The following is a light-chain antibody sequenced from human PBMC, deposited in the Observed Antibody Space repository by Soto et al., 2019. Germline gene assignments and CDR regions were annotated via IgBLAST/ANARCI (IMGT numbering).Light chain of an antibody. CDR3: GTWDSSLSAWV. CDR2: DNY. Sequence: QSVLTQPPSVSAAPGQKVTISCSGSSSNIGNNYVSWYQQLPGTAPKLLIYDNYKRPSGIPDRFSGSKSGTSATLAITGLQTGDEADYYCGTWDSSLSAWVFGGGTKLTVL. CDR1: SSNIGNNY. V-gene: IGLV1-51*01. J-gene: IGLJ3*02.